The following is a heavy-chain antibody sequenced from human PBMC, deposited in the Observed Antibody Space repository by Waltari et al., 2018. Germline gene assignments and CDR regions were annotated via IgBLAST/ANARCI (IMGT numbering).Heavy chain of an antibody. CDR2: FCGRALRQ. V-gene: IGHV1-3*01. CDR1: GFTIPPDS. D-gene: IGHD3-9*01. CDR3: AGATGCAIGWYDL. Sequence: QVLLVQSEAEVQKPGASLNLSCPTSGFTIPPDSIHWVRQVTGQGPEWIGWFCGRALRQKYADKCQPRGTRTRDTSARTVYLELRDLTYDDTAMYYCAGATGCAIGWYDLWGQGSLVSVSS. J-gene: IGHJ5*02.